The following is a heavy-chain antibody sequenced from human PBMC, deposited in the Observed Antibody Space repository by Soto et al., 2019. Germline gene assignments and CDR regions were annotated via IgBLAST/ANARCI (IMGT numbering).Heavy chain of an antibody. CDR2: IDSDGSRI. Sequence: EVQLVESGGGLVQPGESLRLSCAASGFTFSNYWMHWVRQAPGKGLVWVSRIDSDGSRITYADFVKGRFTISRDNAKNTVYLHMNSLTAEDMAVYYCVRTSLVVAVATREDFWGQGTLVTVSS. V-gene: IGHV3-74*01. CDR1: GFTFSNYW. J-gene: IGHJ4*02. CDR3: VRTSLVVAVATREDF. D-gene: IGHD2-15*01.